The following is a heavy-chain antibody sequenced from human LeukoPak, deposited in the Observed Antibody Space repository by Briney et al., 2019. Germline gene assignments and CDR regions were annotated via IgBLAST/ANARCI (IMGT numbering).Heavy chain of an antibody. Sequence: GSSVNVSCKSSRYTFTCYYRHGVRQAPGQGLDGMGWINPNSGGTNYAQKFLGRVTMTRDTSISTAYMELSRLRSDDTAVYYCARAFTSLEWLAHQDYHFDYWGQGTLVTVSS. CDR3: ARAFTSLEWLAHQDYHFDY. V-gene: IGHV1-2*02. CDR1: RYTFTCYY. D-gene: IGHD6-19*01. CDR2: INPNSGGT. J-gene: IGHJ4*02.